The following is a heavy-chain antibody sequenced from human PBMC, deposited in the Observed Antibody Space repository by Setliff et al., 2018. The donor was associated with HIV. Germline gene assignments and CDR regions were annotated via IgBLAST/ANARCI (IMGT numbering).Heavy chain of an antibody. V-gene: IGHV3-23*01. CDR1: GFTLSNYA. Sequence: GESLRLSCSVSGFTLSNYAMNWVRQAPGKGLEWVSSIGTSGGSSYYADSVKGRFTISRDSSKNTLFLQMNSLRAEDTAVYYCAKDPRAAVATICDYWGQGTLVTVSS. CDR2: IGTSGGSS. D-gene: IGHD5-12*01. J-gene: IGHJ4*02. CDR3: AKDPRAAVATICDY.